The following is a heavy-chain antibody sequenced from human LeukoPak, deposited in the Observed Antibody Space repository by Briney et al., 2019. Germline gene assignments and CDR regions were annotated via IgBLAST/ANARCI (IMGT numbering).Heavy chain of an antibody. Sequence: ASVKVSCKASGYTFTSYDINWVRQATGQGLEWMGWMNPNSGNTGYAQKFRGRVTMTRNTSISTAYMELSSLRSEDTAVYYCARGQTGDYRFDYWGQGTLVTVSS. V-gene: IGHV1-8*01. CDR2: MNPNSGNT. J-gene: IGHJ4*02. D-gene: IGHD2-21*01. CDR1: GYTFTSYD. CDR3: ARGQTGDYRFDY.